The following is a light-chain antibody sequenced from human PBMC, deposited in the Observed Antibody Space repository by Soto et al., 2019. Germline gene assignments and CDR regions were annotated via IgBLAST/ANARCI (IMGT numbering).Light chain of an antibody. CDR1: RAVGSD. V-gene: IGKV1-6*01. CDR3: LQEYGDSWT. Sequence: TQMTQSPLSLSASVGEKIIITCRASRAVGSDVSWYQQTPGQAPKLVIYAASNLYTGVPSRFSGRRSGTEFTLTISRLQTEDFASYYCLQEYGDSWTFGQGTKVDIK. CDR2: AAS. J-gene: IGKJ1*01.